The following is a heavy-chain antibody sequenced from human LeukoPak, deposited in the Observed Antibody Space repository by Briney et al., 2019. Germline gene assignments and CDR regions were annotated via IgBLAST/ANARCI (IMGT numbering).Heavy chain of an antibody. V-gene: IGHV3-7*01. CDR1: GFTFSSYW. CDR3: ARELAVAGYDAFDI. D-gene: IGHD6-19*01. CDR2: IKQDGSEK. J-gene: IGHJ3*02. Sequence: GGSLRLSCAASGFTFSSYWMGWVRQAPGKGLEWVANIKQDGSEKYYVDSVKGRFTISRDNAKSSLYLQMNSLRAEDTTVYYCARELAVAGYDAFDIWGQGTMVTVSS.